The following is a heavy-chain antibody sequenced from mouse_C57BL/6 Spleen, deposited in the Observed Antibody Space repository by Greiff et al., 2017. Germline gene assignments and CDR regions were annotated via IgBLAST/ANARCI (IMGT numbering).Heavy chain of an antibody. D-gene: IGHD1-1*01. V-gene: IGHV3-6*01. CDR2: ISYDGSN. J-gene: IGHJ2*01. Sequence: EVKLLESGPGLVKPSQSLSLTCSVTGYSITSGYYWNWIRQFPGNKLEWMGYISYDGSNNYNPSLKNRISITRDTSKNQFFLKLNSVTTEDIATYYCARDRATVVDFDYWGQGTTLTVSS. CDR1: GYSITSGYY. CDR3: ARDRATVVDFDY.